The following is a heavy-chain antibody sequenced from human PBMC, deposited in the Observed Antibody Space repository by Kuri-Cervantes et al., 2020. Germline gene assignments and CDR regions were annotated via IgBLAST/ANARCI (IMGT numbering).Heavy chain of an antibody. J-gene: IGHJ6*02. Sequence: SCTVSGGSISSGGYYWSWIRQHPGKGLEWIGYTYYSGSTYYNPSLKSRVTISVDTSKNQFSLKLSSVTAADTAVYYCARDRRTTMVRGTGYYGMDVWGQGTTVTVSS. D-gene: IGHD3-10*01. CDR1: GGSISSGGYY. CDR2: TYYSGST. CDR3: ARDRRTTMVRGTGYYGMDV. V-gene: IGHV4-31*02.